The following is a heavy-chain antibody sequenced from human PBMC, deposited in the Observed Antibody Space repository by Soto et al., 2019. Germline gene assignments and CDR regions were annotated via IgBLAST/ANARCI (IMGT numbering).Heavy chain of an antibody. CDR1: GFTFGNYW. V-gene: IGHV3-74*01. J-gene: IGHJ4*02. Sequence: EVQLVESGGGLVQPGGSLRLSCAASGFTFGNYWLHWVRQAPGKGLVWVSRINGNGGLTNYADSVKGRFTVSRDNAKNTVFLQVDSLTAEDTAVYYCARGVPTYSYFDYWGQGTLVTVSS. CDR2: INGNGGLT. CDR3: ARGVPTYSYFDY. D-gene: IGHD2-15*01.